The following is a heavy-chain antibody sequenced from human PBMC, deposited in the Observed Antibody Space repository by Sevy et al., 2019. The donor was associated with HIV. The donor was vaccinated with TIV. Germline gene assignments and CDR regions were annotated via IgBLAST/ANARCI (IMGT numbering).Heavy chain of an antibody. CDR3: ARPYSSNWYYFDY. D-gene: IGHD6-13*01. V-gene: IGHV3-11*01. CDR1: GFTFSDYH. J-gene: IGHJ4*02. Sequence: GGSLRLSCVASGFTFSDYHMSWIRQAPGKGLEWVSYISSSGNTIYYADSVKGRFTISRDNAKNSLYLLMNSLRAEDTAVYYCARPYSSNWYYFDYWGQGTLVTVSS. CDR2: ISSSGNTI.